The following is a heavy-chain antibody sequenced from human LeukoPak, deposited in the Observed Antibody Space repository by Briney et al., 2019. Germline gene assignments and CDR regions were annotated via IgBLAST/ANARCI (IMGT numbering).Heavy chain of an antibody. CDR1: GYTFTGYY. D-gene: IGHD6-13*01. V-gene: IGHV1-2*02. CDR3: ARDRRYSSSWYYYYYMDV. CDR2: INPNSGGT. Sequence: ASVKVSCKASGYTFTGYYMHWVRQAPGQGLEWMGWINPNSGGTNYAQKFQGRVTMTRDTSISTAYVELSRLRSDDTAVYYCARDRRYSSSWYYYYYMDVWGKGTTVTVSS. J-gene: IGHJ6*03.